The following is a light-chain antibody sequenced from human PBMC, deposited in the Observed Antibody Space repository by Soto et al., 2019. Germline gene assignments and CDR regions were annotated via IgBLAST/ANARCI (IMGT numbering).Light chain of an antibody. J-gene: IGLJ3*02. Sequence: SYELTQPPSVSVSPGQTASITCSGDKLADKYACWYQQKPGQSPVLVIYLDVKRPSGIPERFSGSNSGNTATLTISGTQAMDEADYYCQAWDSSTNWVFGGGTKLTVL. V-gene: IGLV3-1*01. CDR3: QAWDSSTNWV. CDR2: LDV. CDR1: KLADKY.